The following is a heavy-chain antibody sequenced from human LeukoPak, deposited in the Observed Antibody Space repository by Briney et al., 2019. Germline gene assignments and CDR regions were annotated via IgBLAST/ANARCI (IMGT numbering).Heavy chain of an antibody. D-gene: IGHD2-2*01. V-gene: IGHV1-2*02. Sequence: ASVNVSCKASGYTFTAYYMHWVRQPPGQGLEWMGWINPNSGGTNYAQKFQGRVTMTRDTSISTAYMELSRLRSDDTAVYYCARDRVVVPAAFDYWGQGTLVTVSS. CDR3: ARDRVVVPAAFDY. J-gene: IGHJ4*02. CDR2: INPNSGGT. CDR1: GYTFTAYY.